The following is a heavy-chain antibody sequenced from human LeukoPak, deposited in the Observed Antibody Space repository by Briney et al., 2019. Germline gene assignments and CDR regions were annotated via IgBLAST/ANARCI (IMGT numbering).Heavy chain of an antibody. CDR2: IRGSGSGM. D-gene: IGHD7-27*01. V-gene: IGHV3-21*05. Sequence: GGSLRLSCAASGFAFSDFSMNWVRQAPGKGLEWVANIRGSGSGMGRGNYYAGSVQGRFTISRDNAKNSLYLQMSSLRAEDTAFYYCARDDNWGFDYWGQGALVTVSS. J-gene: IGHJ4*02. CDR1: GFAFSDFS. CDR3: ARDDNWGFDY.